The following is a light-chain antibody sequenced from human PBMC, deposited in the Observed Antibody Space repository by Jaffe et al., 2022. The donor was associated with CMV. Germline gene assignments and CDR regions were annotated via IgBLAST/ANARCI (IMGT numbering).Light chain of an antibody. Sequence: DIQMTQSPSSLSASVGDRVTITCRASQSISNYLNWYQQKPGKAPDLLIYAASSLQSGVPSRFSGSGSGTDFILTISSLQPEDFATYYCQQSSSAPVTFGGGTKVELK. J-gene: IGKJ4*01. CDR2: AAS. CDR3: QQSSSAPVT. V-gene: IGKV1-39*01. CDR1: QSISNY.